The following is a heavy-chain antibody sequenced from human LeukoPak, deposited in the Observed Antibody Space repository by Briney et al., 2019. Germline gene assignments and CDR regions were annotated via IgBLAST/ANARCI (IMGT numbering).Heavy chain of an antibody. J-gene: IGHJ3*02. Sequence: PSETLSLTCTVSGGSISSYYWSWLRQPPGKGLEWIGYIYYSGSTNYNPSLKSRVTISVDTSKNQFSLKLSSVTAADTAVYYCPRTPYDIFPDAFDIWGQGTMVTVSS. CDR1: GGSISSYY. V-gene: IGHV4-59*08. D-gene: IGHD3-9*01. CDR2: IYYSGST. CDR3: PRTPYDIFPDAFDI.